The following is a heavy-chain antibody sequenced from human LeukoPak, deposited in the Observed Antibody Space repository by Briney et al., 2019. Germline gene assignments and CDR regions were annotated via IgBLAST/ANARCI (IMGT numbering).Heavy chain of an antibody. Sequence: PSETLSLTCTVSGGSISSNYWSWIRQPPGKGLEWIGYVYYSGGTNYNPSLKSRVTISVDTSKNQFSLKLSSVTTADTAVYYCARLRVTPHTFDIWGQGTMVTVSS. CDR3: ARLRVTPHTFDI. CDR1: GGSISSNY. D-gene: IGHD4-23*01. V-gene: IGHV4-59*01. CDR2: VYYSGGT. J-gene: IGHJ3*02.